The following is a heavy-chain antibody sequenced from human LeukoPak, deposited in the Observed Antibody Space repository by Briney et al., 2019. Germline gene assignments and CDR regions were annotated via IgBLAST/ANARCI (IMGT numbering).Heavy chain of an antibody. CDR3: ARLNYDFWSGVWEGYYMDV. V-gene: IGHV3-7*01. CDR1: GFTFSSNS. CDR2: IREDGSEK. D-gene: IGHD3-3*01. J-gene: IGHJ6*03. Sequence: PGGSLRLPCAASGFTFSSNSMTWVRQAPGKGLEWVANIREDGSEKYYVDSVKGRFTISRDNAKNSLYLQVNSLRAEDTAVYYCARLNYDFWSGVWEGYYMDVWGKGTTVTVSS.